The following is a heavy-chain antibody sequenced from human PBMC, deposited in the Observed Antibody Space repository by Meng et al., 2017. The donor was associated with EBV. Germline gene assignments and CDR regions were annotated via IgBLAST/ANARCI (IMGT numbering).Heavy chain of an antibody. CDR1: GYTFRNYA. CDR3: ARGVEENGSHYPFDS. V-gene: IGHV7-4-1*02. CDR2: INTYSGKA. D-gene: IGHD1-1*01. Sequence: QGAWVQTGSGWRRPGASVKVFCKASGYTFRNYAINWMRQVPGQGLEWMGWINTYSGKATFAQGFTGRFVFSLDTPVTTAHLQISGLKTEDSAVYYCARGVEENGSHYPFDSWGQGTLVTVSS. J-gene: IGHJ4*02.